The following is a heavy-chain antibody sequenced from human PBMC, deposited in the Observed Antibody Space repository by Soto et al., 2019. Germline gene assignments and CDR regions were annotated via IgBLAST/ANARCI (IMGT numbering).Heavy chain of an antibody. CDR3: AHRVVSVEFLEWLRRGWFDP. V-gene: IGHV2-5*02. Sequence: QITLKESGPTLVKPTQTLTLTCTFSGFSLSTSGVGVGWIRQPPGKALEWLALIYWDDDKRYSPSLKSRLTITKATAKNQAVLTLTNMDPVDTATYYCAHRVVSVEFLEWLRRGWFDPWGQGTLVTVSS. CDR2: IYWDDDK. CDR1: GFSLSTSGVG. D-gene: IGHD3-3*01. J-gene: IGHJ5*02.